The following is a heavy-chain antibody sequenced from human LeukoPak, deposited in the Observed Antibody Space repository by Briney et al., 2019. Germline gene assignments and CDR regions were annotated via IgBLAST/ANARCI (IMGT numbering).Heavy chain of an antibody. CDR2: INPNGGGT. V-gene: IGHV1-2*02. D-gene: IGHD3-10*01. CDR1: EYTFTDYY. J-gene: IGHJ4*02. Sequence: ASVKVSCKASEYTFTDYYIHWVRQAPGQGLQWMGWINPNGGGTIYAQKFQGRVTMTRDTSISAAYMELSRLTSDDTAVYWCARVRDSGSYYLYWGQGTLVTVSS. CDR3: ARVRDSGSYYLY.